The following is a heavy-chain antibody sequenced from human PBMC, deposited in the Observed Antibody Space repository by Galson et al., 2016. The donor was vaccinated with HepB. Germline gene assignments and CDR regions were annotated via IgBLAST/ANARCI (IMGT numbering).Heavy chain of an antibody. Sequence: SLRLSCAASGFTFSTYGVHWVRQAPGKGLEWVAVIWFDGSKKYYADSVKGRFTISRDNSKNTLFLQMDSLRAEDTAVYYCARVRWGGYYGMDVWGQGTTVTVSS. CDR2: IWFDGSKK. J-gene: IGHJ6*02. CDR3: ARVRWGGYYGMDV. CDR1: GFTFSTYG. V-gene: IGHV3-33*01. D-gene: IGHD7-27*01.